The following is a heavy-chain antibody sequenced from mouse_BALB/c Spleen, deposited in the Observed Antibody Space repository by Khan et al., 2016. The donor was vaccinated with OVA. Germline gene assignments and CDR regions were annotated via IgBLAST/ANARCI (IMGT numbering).Heavy chain of an antibody. CDR2: IWGGGGT. Sequence: VQLEESGPGLVAPSQSLSITCTVSGFSLSRYNIHWVRQPPGKGLEWLGMIWGGGGTDYNSTLKSRLSISKDKSKSQVFLKMNSLQTDDTDTYYCSRANYRYDGNYAMDYWGQGTSVTVSS. D-gene: IGHD2-14*01. V-gene: IGHV2-6-4*01. CDR1: GFSLSRYN. J-gene: IGHJ4*01. CDR3: SRANYRYDGNYAMDY.